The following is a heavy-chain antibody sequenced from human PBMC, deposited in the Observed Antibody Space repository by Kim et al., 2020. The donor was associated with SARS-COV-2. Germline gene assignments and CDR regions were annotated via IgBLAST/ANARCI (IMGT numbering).Heavy chain of an antibody. Sequence: TDSVKGRFTISRDNSKATLCLQMNRLRAEDAAVYYCARDVDCDDSSCPGWGQGTLVTVSS. CDR3: ARDVDCDDSSCPG. J-gene: IGHJ4*02. V-gene: IGHV3-30*10. D-gene: IGHD3-22*01.